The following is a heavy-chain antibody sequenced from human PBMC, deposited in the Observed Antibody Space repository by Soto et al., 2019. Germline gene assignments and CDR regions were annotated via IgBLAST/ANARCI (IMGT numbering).Heavy chain of an antibody. CDR3: AKDWEGTGFGYSYGFSFGS. CDR2: ISFDGSNK. J-gene: IGHJ4*02. Sequence: GGSLRLSCAASGFTFSNYGMHWVRQAPGKGLEWVAVISFDGSNKYHADSVKGRFTISRDNSKNTLYLQMNSLRAEDTAVYYCAKDWEGTGFGYSYGFSFGSWGQGTLVTVSS. CDR1: GFTFSNYG. D-gene: IGHD5-18*01. V-gene: IGHV3-30*18.